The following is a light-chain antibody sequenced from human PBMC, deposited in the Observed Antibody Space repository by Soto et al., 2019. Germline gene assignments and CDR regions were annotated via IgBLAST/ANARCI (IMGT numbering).Light chain of an antibody. V-gene: IGLV2-14*01. CDR3: SSYTSSSTLYV. CDR2: EVS. J-gene: IGLJ1*01. Sequence: QSVLTQPASVSGSPGQSITISCTGTSSDVGGYNYVSWYQQHPGKAPKLMIYEVSNRPSGVSNRFSGSKSGNTASLTLSGLQAEDEADYYYSSYTSSSTLYVFGTGTKVTVL. CDR1: SSDVGGYNY.